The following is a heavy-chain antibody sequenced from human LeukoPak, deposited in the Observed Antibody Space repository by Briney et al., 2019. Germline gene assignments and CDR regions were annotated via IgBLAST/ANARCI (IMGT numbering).Heavy chain of an antibody. CDR1: GFTFDDYA. CDR2: ISGDGGST. J-gene: IGHJ6*02. Sequence: GGSLRLSCAASGFTFDDYAMHWVRQAPGKGLEWVSLISGDGGSTYYADSVKGRFTISRDNSKNSPYLQMNSLRTEDTALYYCAKLNGVYYYYYGMDVWGQGTTVTVSS. CDR3: AKLNGVYYYYYGMDV. V-gene: IGHV3-43*02. D-gene: IGHD2-8*01.